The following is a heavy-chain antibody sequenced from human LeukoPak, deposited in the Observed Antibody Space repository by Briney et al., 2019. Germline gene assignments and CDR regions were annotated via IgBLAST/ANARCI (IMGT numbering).Heavy chain of an antibody. D-gene: IGHD1-26*01. CDR2: ISAYNGNT. J-gene: IGHJ6*02. CDR1: GGTFSSYA. V-gene: IGHV1-18*01. CDR3: ARELGGWYYYYGMDV. Sequence: GSSVKVSCKASGGTFSSYAISWVRQAPGQGLEWMGWISAYNGNTNYAQKLQGRVTMTTDTSTSTAYMELRSLRSDDTAVYYCARELGGWYYYYGMDVWGQGTTVTVSS.